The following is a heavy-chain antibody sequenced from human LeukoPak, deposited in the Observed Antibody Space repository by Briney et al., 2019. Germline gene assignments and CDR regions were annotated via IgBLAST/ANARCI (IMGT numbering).Heavy chain of an antibody. J-gene: IGHJ4*02. Sequence: ESGPALVKPTQTLTLTCTFSGFSLSTSGMRVSWIRQPPGKALEWLARTDWDDDKFYSTSLKTRLTISKDTSKNQVVLTMTNMDPVDTATYYCARNRGSSGWGDNFDYWGQGTLVTVSS. CDR1: GFSLSTSGMR. CDR3: ARNRGSSGWGDNFDY. D-gene: IGHD6-19*01. CDR2: TDWDDDK. V-gene: IGHV2-70*04.